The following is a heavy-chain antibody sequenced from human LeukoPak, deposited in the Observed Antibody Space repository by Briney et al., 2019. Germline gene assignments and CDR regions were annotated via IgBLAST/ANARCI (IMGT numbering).Heavy chain of an antibody. CDR3: ARDVAVAATPGYYYYYGMDV. D-gene: IGHD2-15*01. J-gene: IGHJ6*02. CDR2: IKQDGSEK. Sequence: GGSLRLSCAASGFTFSSYWMSWVRQAPGKGLEWAANIKQDGSEKYYVDSVKGRFTISRDNAKNSLYLQMNSLRAEDTAVYYCARDVAVAATPGYYYYYGMDVWGQGTTVTVSS. CDR1: GFTFSSYW. V-gene: IGHV3-7*01.